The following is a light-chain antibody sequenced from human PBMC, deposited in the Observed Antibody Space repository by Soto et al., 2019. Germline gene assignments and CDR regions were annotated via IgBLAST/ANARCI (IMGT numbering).Light chain of an antibody. V-gene: IGKV1-33*01. CDR1: QDISDF. Sequence: DLQMTQSPSSLFASVGDRVTITCQASQDISDFLNWYQQKPGRAPKVLIYDTSKLETGVPSRFSGSGSGTHFSLTISSLQPEDTATYYCQQYEDLPITFGQGTRLQIK. CDR2: DTS. J-gene: IGKJ5*01. CDR3: QQYEDLPIT.